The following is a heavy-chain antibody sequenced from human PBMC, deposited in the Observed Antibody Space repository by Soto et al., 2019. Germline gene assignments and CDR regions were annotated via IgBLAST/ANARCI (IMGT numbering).Heavy chain of an antibody. D-gene: IGHD2-21*02. CDR2: IYSVGST. CDR3: ERDRENWGDGNWFDP. V-gene: IGHV3-66*01. Sequence: EVQLVESGVCLVQPGGSLRLSCAASVFTVSSNYMSWVRQAPGKVLEWVAVIYSVGSTYYADSVKDRFTISRDNSNNTLYIQMKSLRAEDTAVYYCERDRENWGDGNWFDPWGQGTLVTVSS. J-gene: IGHJ5*02. CDR1: VFTVSSNY.